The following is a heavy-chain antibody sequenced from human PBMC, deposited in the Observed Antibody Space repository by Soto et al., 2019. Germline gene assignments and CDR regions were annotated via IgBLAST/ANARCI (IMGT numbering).Heavy chain of an antibody. Sequence: SETLSLTCTVSGGSISSYYWSWIRQPPGKGLEWIGYIYYSGSTNYNPSLKSRITISVDTSKNQFSLKLSSVTAADTAVYYCARTSWLGSSWGSNWFDPWGQGTLVTVSS. CDR2: IYYSGST. J-gene: IGHJ5*02. D-gene: IGHD6-13*01. CDR1: GGSISSYY. CDR3: ARTSWLGSSWGSNWFDP. V-gene: IGHV4-59*01.